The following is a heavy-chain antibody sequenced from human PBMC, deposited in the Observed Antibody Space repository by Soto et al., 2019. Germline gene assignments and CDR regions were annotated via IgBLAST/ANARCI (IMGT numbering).Heavy chain of an antibody. D-gene: IGHD3-3*01. CDR3: ARVLNDFWSGYPIYYFDY. V-gene: IGHV4-59*08. Sequence: PSEPLSLTCTVAYGSISSYDWSWIRQPPGKGLEWIGYIYYSGSTNYNPSLKSRVTISVDTSKNQFSLKLSSVTAADTAVYYCARVLNDFWSGYPIYYFDYWGQGTLVTVSS. CDR2: IYYSGST. CDR1: YGSISSYD. J-gene: IGHJ4*02.